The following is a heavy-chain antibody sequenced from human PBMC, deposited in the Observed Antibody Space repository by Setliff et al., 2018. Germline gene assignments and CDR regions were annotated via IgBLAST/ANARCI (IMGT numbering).Heavy chain of an antibody. CDR3: ATPGRRFGESIDY. D-gene: IGHD3-10*01. J-gene: IGHJ4*02. V-gene: IGHV4-39*01. CDR2: IYYSGST. Sequence: SETLSLTCTVSGYSISSSSYYWGWIRQPPGKGLEWIGCIYYSGSTYYNPSLKSRVTISVDTSKNQFSLKLTSVTAADTAVYYCATPGRRFGESIDYWGQGTLVTVSS. CDR1: GYSISSSSYY.